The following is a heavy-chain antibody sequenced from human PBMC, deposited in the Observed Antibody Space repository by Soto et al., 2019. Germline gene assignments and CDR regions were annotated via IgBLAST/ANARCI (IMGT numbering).Heavy chain of an antibody. D-gene: IGHD3-3*01. CDR2: IWYDGSKK. Sequence: QVQVVESGGGVVQPGRSLRLSCAASGFTFSSFGMHWVRQAPGKGREWVSLIWYDGSKKSYGDSVKGRFTISRDNSRNTVYLQMNSLRAGDTAVYYCARDASYYSLWSGYYPSRNGMDVWGQGTTVTVSS. CDR3: ARDASYYSLWSGYYPSRNGMDV. V-gene: IGHV3-33*01. CDR1: GFTFSSFG. J-gene: IGHJ6*02.